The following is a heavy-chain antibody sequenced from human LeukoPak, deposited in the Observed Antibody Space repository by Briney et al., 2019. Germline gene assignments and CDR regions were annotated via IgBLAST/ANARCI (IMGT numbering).Heavy chain of an antibody. D-gene: IGHD3-9*01. CDR3: ARDRHYDILTGYYLNSGFDY. CDR1: GFTFSSYW. V-gene: IGHV3-7*01. J-gene: IGHJ4*02. CDR2: IKQDGSEK. Sequence: GGSLRLSCAASGFTFSSYWMSWVRQAPGKGLEWVANIKQDGSEKYYVDSVKGRFTISRDNAKNSLYLQMNSLRAEDTAVYYCARDRHYDILTGYYLNSGFDYWGQGTLVTVSS.